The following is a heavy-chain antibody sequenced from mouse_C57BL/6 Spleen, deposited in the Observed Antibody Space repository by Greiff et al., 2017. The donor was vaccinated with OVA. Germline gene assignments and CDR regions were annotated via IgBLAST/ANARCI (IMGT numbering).Heavy chain of an antibody. Sequence: QVQLKESGPGLVQPSQCLSITCTVSGFSLTSYGVHWVRQSPGKGLEWLGVIWSGGSTDYNAAFISRLSISKDNSKSQVFFKMNSLQADDTAIYYCAGQLRRDYYAMDYWGQGTSVTVSS. CDR3: AGQLRRDYYAMDY. J-gene: IGHJ4*01. CDR2: IWSGGST. CDR1: GFSLTSYG. V-gene: IGHV2-2*01. D-gene: IGHD2-4*01.